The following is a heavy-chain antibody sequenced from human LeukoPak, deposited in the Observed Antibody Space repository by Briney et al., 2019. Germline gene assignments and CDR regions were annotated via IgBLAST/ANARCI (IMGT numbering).Heavy chain of an antibody. Sequence: PGRSLRLSCAASGFTFSSYGMHWVRQAPGKGLEWVAVISYDGSNKYYADSVKGRFTISRDNSKNTLYLQMNSLGAEDTAVYYCAKSPHYDILTGNLDYWGQGTLVTVSS. D-gene: IGHD3-9*01. CDR3: AKSPHYDILTGNLDY. CDR2: ISYDGSNK. CDR1: GFTFSSYG. V-gene: IGHV3-30*18. J-gene: IGHJ4*02.